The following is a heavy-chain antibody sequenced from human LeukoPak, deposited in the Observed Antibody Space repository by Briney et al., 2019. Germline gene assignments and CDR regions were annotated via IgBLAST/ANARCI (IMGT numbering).Heavy chain of an antibody. CDR1: GFTVSSNY. D-gene: IGHD2-21*02. Sequence: PGGSLRLACAASGFTVSSNYMSWVRQAPGKGLGWVSVIYSGGSTYYADSVKGRFTISRDNSKNTLYLQMNSLRAEDTAVYYCARVCGGDCFDAFDIWGQGTMVTVSS. V-gene: IGHV3-66*02. J-gene: IGHJ3*02. CDR2: IYSGGST. CDR3: ARVCGGDCFDAFDI.